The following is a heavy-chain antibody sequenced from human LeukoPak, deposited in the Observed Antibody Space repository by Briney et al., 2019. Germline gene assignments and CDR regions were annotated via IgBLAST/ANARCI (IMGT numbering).Heavy chain of an antibody. CDR2: IYYSGST. D-gene: IGHD6-6*01. J-gene: IGHJ4*02. Sequence: PSETLPLTCTVSGGSISSSSYYWGWIRQPPGKGLEWIGSIYYSGSTYYNPSLKSRVTISVDTSKNQFSLKLSSVTAADTAVYYCASQRGQLVDYWGQGTLVTVSS. V-gene: IGHV4-39*07. CDR1: GGSISSSSYY. CDR3: ASQRGQLVDY.